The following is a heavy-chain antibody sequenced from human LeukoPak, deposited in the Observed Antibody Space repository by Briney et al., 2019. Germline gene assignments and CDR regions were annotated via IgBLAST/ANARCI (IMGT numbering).Heavy chain of an antibody. Sequence: GGSLRLSCEASGFTFDAYAMHWVRQAPGKGLEWVSLINKDGSATYYADSVKGRFTISRDNSKNSLYLQMNSLRSEATALYYCATWAFYHSLDVWGQGTTVTVSS. CDR1: GFTFDAYA. J-gene: IGHJ6*02. D-gene: IGHD1-26*01. CDR2: INKDGSAT. V-gene: IGHV3-43*02. CDR3: ATWAFYHSLDV.